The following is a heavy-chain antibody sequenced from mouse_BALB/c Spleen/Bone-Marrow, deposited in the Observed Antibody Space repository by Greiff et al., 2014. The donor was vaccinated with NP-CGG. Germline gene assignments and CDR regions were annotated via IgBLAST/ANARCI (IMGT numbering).Heavy chain of an antibody. CDR3: AAYYYGSSQFAY. Sequence: VQLQQPGAGLVKPGASVKLSCTASGFNIKDTYMHWVKQRPEQGLEWIGRIDPANGNTKYDPKFQGKATITADTSSNTAYLQLSGLTSEDTAVYYCAAYYYGSSQFAYWGQGTLVTVSA. V-gene: IGHV14-3*02. D-gene: IGHD1-1*01. J-gene: IGHJ3*01. CDR2: IDPANGNT. CDR1: GFNIKDTY.